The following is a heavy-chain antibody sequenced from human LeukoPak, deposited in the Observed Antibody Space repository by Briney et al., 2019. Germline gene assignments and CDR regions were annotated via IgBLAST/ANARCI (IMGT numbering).Heavy chain of an antibody. CDR3: ATGGIAAAGTGNWFDP. CDR1: GYTFTDYY. J-gene: IGHJ5*02. Sequence: ASVKVSCKVSGYTFTDYYMHWVQQAPGKGLEWMGLVDPEDGETIYAEKFQGRVTITADTSTDTAYMVLSSLRSEDTAVYYCATGGIAAAGTGNWFDPWGQGTLVTVSS. V-gene: IGHV1-69-2*01. CDR2: VDPEDGET. D-gene: IGHD6-13*01.